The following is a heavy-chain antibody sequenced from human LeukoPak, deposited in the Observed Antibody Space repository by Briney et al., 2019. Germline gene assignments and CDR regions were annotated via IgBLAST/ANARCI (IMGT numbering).Heavy chain of an antibody. CDR2: IRPSGFDR. V-gene: IGHV3-21*01. Sequence: PGGSLRLSCTSSGLTFSTSGFNWVRQAPGKGLEWVASIRPSGFDRYYADSINGRFTISRDNANKFLYLQMDSLRAEDTAVYYCATETNGRHYDYWGQGTLLTVSS. J-gene: IGHJ4*02. D-gene: IGHD1-14*01. CDR1: GLTFSTSG. CDR3: ATETNGRHYDY.